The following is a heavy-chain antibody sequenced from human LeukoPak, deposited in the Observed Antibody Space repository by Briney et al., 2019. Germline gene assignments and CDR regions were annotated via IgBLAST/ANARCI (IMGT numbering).Heavy chain of an antibody. CDR1: GYSLTNYY. V-gene: IGHV1-46*01. CDR3: ARGAPTTRIGAGRLDY. CDR2: INPSGGST. D-gene: IGHD5-12*01. J-gene: IGHJ4*02. Sequence: ASVKVSCKAFGYSLTNYYVHWVRQAPGQGLEWMGEINPSGGSTSYAQKFQGRITVTRDTYTNTVYMDLSSLRSEDTATYYCARGAPTTRIGAGRLDYWCQGSLLTVAS.